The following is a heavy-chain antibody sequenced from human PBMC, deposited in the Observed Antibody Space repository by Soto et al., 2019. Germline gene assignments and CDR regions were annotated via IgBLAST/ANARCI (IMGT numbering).Heavy chain of an antibody. V-gene: IGHV4-39*01. CDR3: TRHEGGAAADRPLDY. Sequence: ETCCLAFTGSGDSDRICTYDGGGIRKATGKGLEWIASIYYSGRTHNNPALKSRVTMSVDTYTNQFFLKMNSVTAVDTAVYYCTRHEGGAAADRPLDYWGQGTLVTVSS. D-gene: IGHD6-13*01. J-gene: IGHJ4*02. CDR1: GDSDRICTYD. CDR2: IYYSGRT.